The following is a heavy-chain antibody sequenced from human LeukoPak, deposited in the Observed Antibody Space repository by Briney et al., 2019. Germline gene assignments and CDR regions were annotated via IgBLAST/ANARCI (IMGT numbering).Heavy chain of an antibody. CDR3: ARVGGSGSYSWFDP. Sequence: SETLSLTCTVSGYSISSGYYWGWIRQPPGKGLEWIGSIYHSGSTYYNPSLKSRVTISVDTSKNQFSLKLSSVTAADTAVYYCARVGGSGSYSWFDPWGQGTLVTVSS. V-gene: IGHV4-38-2*02. CDR2: IYHSGST. CDR1: GYSISSGYY. D-gene: IGHD3-10*01. J-gene: IGHJ5*02.